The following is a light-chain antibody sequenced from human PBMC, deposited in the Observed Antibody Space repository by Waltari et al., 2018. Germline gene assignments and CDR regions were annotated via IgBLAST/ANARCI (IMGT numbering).Light chain of an antibody. CDR2: AVS. V-gene: IGKV3-20*01. CDR3: QQYDDLGVT. Sequence: EIVLTQSPSTLSLSPWERAILSCRASQSVTSRSLAWYQHNPGQAPRLLIFAVSSRATGIPDSFSGSGSGTDFTLTINRLEPEDFAVYYCQQYDDLGVTFGGGTKVEIK. CDR1: QSVTSRS. J-gene: IGKJ4*01.